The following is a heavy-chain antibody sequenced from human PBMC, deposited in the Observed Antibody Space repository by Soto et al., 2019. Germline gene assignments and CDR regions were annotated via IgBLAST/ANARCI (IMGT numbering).Heavy chain of an antibody. J-gene: IGHJ5*02. CDR1: GFTFSSYW. Sequence: GGSLRLSCAASGFTFSSYWMSWVRQAPGKGLEWVANIKQDGSEKYYVDSVKGRFTISRDNAKNSLYLQMNSLRAEDTAVYYCARDRRWDSYGELWFDPWGQGTLVTVSS. CDR3: ARDRRWDSYGELWFDP. V-gene: IGHV3-7*01. CDR2: IKQDGSEK. D-gene: IGHD5-18*01.